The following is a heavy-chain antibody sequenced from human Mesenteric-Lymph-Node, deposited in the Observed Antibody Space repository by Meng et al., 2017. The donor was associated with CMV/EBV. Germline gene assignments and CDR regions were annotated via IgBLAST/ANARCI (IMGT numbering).Heavy chain of an antibody. J-gene: IGHJ6*02. V-gene: IGHV1-2*02. CDR2: INPKSGGT. D-gene: IGHD3-22*01. Sequence: ASVKVSCKASGYTFTDYYIHWVRQAPGQGLEWMGWINPKSGGTNYAQKFLGRFTMTRDTSISTAYMELSRLRSDDDTAVYYCAREVSSGSIYYYAMDVWGQGTTVTV. CDR3: AREVSSGSIYYYAMDV. CDR1: GYTFTDYY.